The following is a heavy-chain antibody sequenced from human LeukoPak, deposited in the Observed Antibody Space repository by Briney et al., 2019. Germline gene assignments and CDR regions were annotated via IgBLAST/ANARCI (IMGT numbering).Heavy chain of an antibody. D-gene: IGHD4-17*01. CDR3: ASLEQTTTVTTFDY. CDR1: GGSFSGYY. J-gene: IGHJ4*02. V-gene: IGHV4-34*01. Sequence: ASETLSLTCAVYGGSFSGYYWSWIRQPPGKGLEWIGEINHSGSTNYNPSLKSRVTISVDTSKNQFSLKLSSVTAADTAVYYCASLEQTTTVTTFDYWGQGTLVTVSS. CDR2: INHSGST.